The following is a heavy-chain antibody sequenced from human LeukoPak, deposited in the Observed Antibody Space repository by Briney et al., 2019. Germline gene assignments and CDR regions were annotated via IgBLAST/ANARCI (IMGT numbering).Heavy chain of an antibody. Sequence: GGSLRLSCAASGFTFSSYWMTWVRQAPGKGLEWLANIKEDGSEKYYEDSVKGRFIISRDNAKNSLYLQMNSLRAEDTAVYYCARDHRGIYSPFDYWGQGTPVTVSS. CDR1: GFTFSSYW. J-gene: IGHJ4*02. CDR2: IKEDGSEK. D-gene: IGHD2-21*01. CDR3: ARDHRGIYSPFDY. V-gene: IGHV3-7*01.